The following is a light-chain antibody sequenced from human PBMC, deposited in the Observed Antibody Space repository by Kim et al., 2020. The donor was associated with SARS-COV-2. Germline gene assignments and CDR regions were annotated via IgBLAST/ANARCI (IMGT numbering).Light chain of an antibody. CDR1: QIVSSSY. CDR3: QQYGGSPRSLT. Sequence: EIVLTQSPGTLSLSPGERATLSCRASQIVSSSYLAWYQQKPGQAPRLLIYGASSRATGIPDRFSGSGSGTDFTLTISRLEPEDFAVYYCQQYGGSPRSLTFGGGTKVDIK. CDR2: GAS. V-gene: IGKV3-20*01. J-gene: IGKJ4*01.